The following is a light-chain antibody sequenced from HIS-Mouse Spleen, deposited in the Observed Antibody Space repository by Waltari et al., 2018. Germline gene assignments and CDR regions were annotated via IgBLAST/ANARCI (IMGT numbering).Light chain of an antibody. CDR2: GAS. CDR3: QQYNNWPPWT. CDR1: QSVSSN. V-gene: IGKV3-15*01. J-gene: IGKJ1*01. Sequence: EIVMTQSPATLSVSPGERATLPCRASQSVSSNLAWYQQKPGQAPRLLIYGASTRATGIPARFSGSGSETEFTLTISSMQSEDFAVYYCQQYNNWPPWTFGQGTKVEIK.